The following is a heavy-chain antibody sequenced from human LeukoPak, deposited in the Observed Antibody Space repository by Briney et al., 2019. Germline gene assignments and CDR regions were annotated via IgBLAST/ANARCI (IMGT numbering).Heavy chain of an antibody. CDR2: ISYDGSNK. Sequence: GRSLRLSCAASGFTFSSYPMHWVRQAPGKGLEWVAVISYDGSNKYYADSVKGRFTISRDNAKNSLYLQMNSLRAEDTAVYYCAAQYYDFWSGYYSWFDPWGQGTLVTVSS. CDR3: AAQYYDFWSGYYSWFDP. CDR1: GFTFSSYP. V-gene: IGHV3-30*04. D-gene: IGHD3-3*01. J-gene: IGHJ5*02.